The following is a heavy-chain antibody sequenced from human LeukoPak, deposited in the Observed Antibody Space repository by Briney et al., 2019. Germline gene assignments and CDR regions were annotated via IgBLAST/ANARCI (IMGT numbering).Heavy chain of an antibody. CDR1: GGSFSGYY. Sequence: PSETLSLTCAVYGGSFSGYYWSWIRQPPGKGLEWIGEINHSGSTNYNPSLKSRVTISVDASKNQFSLKLSSVTAADTAVYYCARGTTFDYWGQGTLVTVSS. D-gene: IGHD1-7*01. CDR3: ARGTTFDY. V-gene: IGHV4-34*01. CDR2: INHSGST. J-gene: IGHJ4*02.